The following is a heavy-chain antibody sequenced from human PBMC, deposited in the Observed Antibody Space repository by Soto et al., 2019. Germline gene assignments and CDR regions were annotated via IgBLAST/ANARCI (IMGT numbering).Heavy chain of an antibody. CDR1: GFTFSSYC. D-gene: IGHD2-2*01. CDR3: AKAHILVGPSVYDKCFDP. Sequence: EVQLLESGGGLVHPGESLRLSCAASGFTFSSYCMSWVRQAPGKGLEWVSTISDSGGSTFYADSVKGRFTISRDNSKNTLFLQMNSLTPEDTAVYYCAKAHILVGPSVYDKCFDPWGQGTLVTVSS. J-gene: IGHJ5*02. CDR2: ISDSGGST. V-gene: IGHV3-23*01.